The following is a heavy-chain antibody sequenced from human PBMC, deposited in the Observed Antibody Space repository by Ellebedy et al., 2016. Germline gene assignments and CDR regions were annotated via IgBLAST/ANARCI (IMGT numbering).Heavy chain of an antibody. CDR3: AGTRTNYHFEY. V-gene: IGHV3-72*01. Sequence: GGSLRLSCAASGFTFSDHFMDWVRQAPGKGLEWIGRVRNKANGDTTSYAASVRGRFTVSRDDSDNLLYLHMNSLKTEDTAVYCCAGTRTNYHFEYWGQGTLVTVSS. CDR2: VRNKANGDTT. D-gene: IGHD2-8*01. J-gene: IGHJ4*02. CDR1: GFTFSDHF.